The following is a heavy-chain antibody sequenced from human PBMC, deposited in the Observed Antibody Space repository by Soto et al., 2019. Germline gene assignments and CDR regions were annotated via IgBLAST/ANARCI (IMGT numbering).Heavy chain of an antibody. Sequence: SVKVSCKASGVTLSSYGISWVRQAPGQGLEWMGGIIPIFGTADYAQEFQGRVRITADESPSTADESTSTAYMELSSLRSEDTAVYYCARGYYDSSSYPFQYWGQGTLVTVS. V-gene: IGHV1-69*13. CDR2: IIPIFGTA. CDR1: GVTLSSYG. CDR3: ARGYYDSSSYPFQY. J-gene: IGHJ4*02. D-gene: IGHD3-22*01.